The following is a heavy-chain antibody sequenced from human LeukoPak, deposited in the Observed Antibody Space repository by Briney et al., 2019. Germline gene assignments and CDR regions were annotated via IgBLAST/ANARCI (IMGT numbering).Heavy chain of an antibody. Sequence: GGSLRLSCTVSGLTFDTYGMSWVRQAPGKGLEWVSYISSSGSTIYYADSVKGRFTISRDNAKNSLYLQMNSLRAEDTAVYYCARDQEPRSYSDYWGQGTLVTVSS. CDR3: ARDQEPRSYSDY. D-gene: IGHD1-26*01. CDR2: ISSSGSTI. V-gene: IGHV3-48*04. J-gene: IGHJ4*02. CDR1: GLTFDTYG.